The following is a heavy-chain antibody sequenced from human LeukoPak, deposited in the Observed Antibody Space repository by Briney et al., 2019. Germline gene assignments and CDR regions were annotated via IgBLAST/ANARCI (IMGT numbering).Heavy chain of an antibody. Sequence: SETLSLTCTVSGGSISSYYWSWIRQPPGKGLEWIGYIYYSGSTNYNPSLKSRVTISVDTSKNQFSLKLSSVTAADTAVYYCARGGQWLATYYFDYWGQGTLVTVSS. CDR2: IYYSGST. V-gene: IGHV4-59*01. D-gene: IGHD6-19*01. CDR1: GGSISSYY. CDR3: ARGGQWLATYYFDY. J-gene: IGHJ4*02.